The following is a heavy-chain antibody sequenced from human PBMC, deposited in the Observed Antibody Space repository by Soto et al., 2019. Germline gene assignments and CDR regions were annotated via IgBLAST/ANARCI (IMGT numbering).Heavy chain of an antibody. Sequence: GGSLRLSCAASGFTFSSYAMSWVRQAPGKGLEWVSAISGSGGSTYYADSVKGRFTISRDNSKNTLYMKMNSLRAEYTAVYYCAKDMQTYYDFWSGSQNYGMDVWGQGTTVTVSS. J-gene: IGHJ6*02. CDR2: ISGSGGST. CDR3: AKDMQTYYDFWSGSQNYGMDV. CDR1: GFTFSSYA. D-gene: IGHD3-3*01. V-gene: IGHV3-23*01.